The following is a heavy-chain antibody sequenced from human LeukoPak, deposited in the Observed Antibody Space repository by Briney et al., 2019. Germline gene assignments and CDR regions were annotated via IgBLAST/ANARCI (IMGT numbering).Heavy chain of an antibody. V-gene: IGHV3-7*01. CDR1: GFTFSSFS. CDR3: ARDLNYFDY. Sequence: PGGSLRLSCAASGFTFSSFSMTWVRHAPGKGLEWVANIKQDGSEKYYVESVRGRFTISRDNATNSLYLQMNSLRDEDTAVYYCARDLNYFDYWGQGTLVTVSS. CDR2: IKQDGSEK. J-gene: IGHJ4*02.